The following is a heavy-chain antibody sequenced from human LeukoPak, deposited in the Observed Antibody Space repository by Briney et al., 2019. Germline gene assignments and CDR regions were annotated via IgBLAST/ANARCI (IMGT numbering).Heavy chain of an antibody. D-gene: IGHD3-22*01. CDR2: ISSSGNTI. J-gene: IGHJ4*02. Sequence: GGSLRLSCAASGLTFSDYYMSWIRQAPGKGLEWVSYISSSGNTIYYADSVKGRFTISRDNAKNSLYLQMNSLRAEDTAMYHCARDAYYYDSSGYYVYWGQGTLVTVSS. CDR3: ARDAYYYDSSGYYVY. V-gene: IGHV3-11*04. CDR1: GLTFSDYY.